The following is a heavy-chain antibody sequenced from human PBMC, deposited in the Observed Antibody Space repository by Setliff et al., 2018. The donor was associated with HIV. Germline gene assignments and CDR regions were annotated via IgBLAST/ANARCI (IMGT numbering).Heavy chain of an antibody. CDR2: IHTSGST. Sequence: SETLSLTCSVSSDSISSGSYYWSWIRLPAGKGLEWIGQIHTSGSTNYNPSLKSRVTISVDTSKNQFSLTLSSVTAADTAVYYCARVRSYGSAYDAFDVWGPGTMVTV. D-gene: IGHD3-10*01. J-gene: IGHJ3*01. V-gene: IGHV4-61*09. CDR3: ARVRSYGSAYDAFDV. CDR1: SDSISSGSYY.